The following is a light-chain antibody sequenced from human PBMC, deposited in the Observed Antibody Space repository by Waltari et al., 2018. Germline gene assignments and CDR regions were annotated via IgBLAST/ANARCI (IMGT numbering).Light chain of an antibody. V-gene: IGKV3-11*01. CDR1: QSFGNY. J-gene: IGKJ4*01. CDR3: QQRSHWVT. Sequence: EIVLTQSPATLSLSPGEKATLSCRASQSFGNYLAWYQQRPGQAPRLLIYDASNRASDIPARFSGSGSETDFTLTISSLEPEDFALYYCQQRSHWVTFGGGTKVEIK. CDR2: DAS.